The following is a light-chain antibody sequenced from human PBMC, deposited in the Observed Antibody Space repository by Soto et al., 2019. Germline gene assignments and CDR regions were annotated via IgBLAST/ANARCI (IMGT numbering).Light chain of an antibody. CDR2: YDD. V-gene: IGLV1-36*01. J-gene: IGLJ1*01. Sequence: QSVLTQPPSVSKAPRQRVTISCSESSSNIGNNAVNWYQQLPGKAPKLLIYYDDLLPSGVSDRFSGSKSGTSASLAISGLQSEDEADYYCAAWDDSLNGYVFGTGTKVTVL. CDR3: AAWDDSLNGYV. CDR1: SSNIGNNA.